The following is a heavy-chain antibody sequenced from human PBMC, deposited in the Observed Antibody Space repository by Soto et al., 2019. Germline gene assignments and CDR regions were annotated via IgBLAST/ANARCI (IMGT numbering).Heavy chain of an antibody. Sequence: PGGSLRLSCAASGFTFSSYSMNWVRQAPGKGLERVSYISSSSSTIYYADSVKGRFTISRDNAKNSLYLQMNSLRAEDTAVYYCARDRTPETYYDFWSGPGGPMDVWGKGTTVTVSS. J-gene: IGHJ6*03. D-gene: IGHD3-3*01. V-gene: IGHV3-48*01. CDR1: GFTFSSYS. CDR2: ISSSSSTI. CDR3: ARDRTPETYYDFWSGPGGPMDV.